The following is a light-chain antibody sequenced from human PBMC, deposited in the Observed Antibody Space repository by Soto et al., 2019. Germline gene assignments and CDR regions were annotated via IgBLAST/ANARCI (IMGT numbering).Light chain of an antibody. Sequence: DIVMTQSPDSLAVSLGERATINCKSSQSLLYSSKNKNYLAWYQQKPGQPPNLLIYWASTRESGVPDRFSGSGSGTEFTLTISSLQAEDVAVYYCQKYYSTPRTFGQGTKVEIK. CDR3: QKYYSTPRT. CDR1: QSLLYSSKNKNY. CDR2: WAS. V-gene: IGKV4-1*01. J-gene: IGKJ1*01.